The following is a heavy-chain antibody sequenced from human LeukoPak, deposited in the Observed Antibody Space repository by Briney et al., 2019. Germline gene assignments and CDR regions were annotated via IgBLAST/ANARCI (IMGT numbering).Heavy chain of an antibody. CDR2: IYTSGST. CDR3: AAPYGSGSYSAFDI. J-gene: IGHJ3*02. CDR1: GGSISSGSYY. D-gene: IGHD3-10*01. Sequence: PSQTLSLTRTVSGGSISSGSYYWSWIRQPAGKGLEWIGRIYTSGSTNYNPSLKSRVTISVDKSKNQFSLKLSSVTAADTAVYYCAAPYGSGSYSAFDIWGQGTMVTVSS. V-gene: IGHV4-61*02.